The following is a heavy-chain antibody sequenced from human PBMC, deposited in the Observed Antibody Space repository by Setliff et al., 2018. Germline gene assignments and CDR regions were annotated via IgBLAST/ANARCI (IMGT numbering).Heavy chain of an antibody. V-gene: IGHV4-39*01. D-gene: IGHD1-1*01. CDR2: IYYSGNN. Sequence: KPSETLSLTCTVSGGSINSSTYNSRSYYCGWIRQPPGKGLEWIGRIYYSGNNYYNASLKSRLTISVDTSKNQFSLKLRSVTAADTAVYYCARTGTYRYFDYWGHGIQVTVSS. CDR1: GGSINSSTYNSRSYY. J-gene: IGHJ4*01. CDR3: ARTGTYRYFDY.